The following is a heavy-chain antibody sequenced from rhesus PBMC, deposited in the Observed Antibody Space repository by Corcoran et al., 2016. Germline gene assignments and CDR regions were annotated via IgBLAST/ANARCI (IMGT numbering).Heavy chain of an antibody. V-gene: IGHV3S5*01. CDR3: AKAEDDYGYYYTADYFDY. CDR2: INSGGGST. J-gene: IGHJ4*01. D-gene: IGHD3-9*01. Sequence: EVQLVETGGGLVQPGGSLKLSCAASGFTFSSYGMSWVRQAPGQGLEWVSAINSGGGSTHYADSVKGRCTISRDNSKNTLSLQMNSLRAEDTAVYYCAKAEDDYGYYYTADYFDYWGQGVLVTVSS. CDR1: GFTFSSYG.